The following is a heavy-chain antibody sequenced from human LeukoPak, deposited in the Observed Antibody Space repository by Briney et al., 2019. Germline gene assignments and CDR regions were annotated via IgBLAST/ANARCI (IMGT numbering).Heavy chain of an antibody. V-gene: IGHV1-3*01. Sequence: ASVKVSCKASGYTFTSYAMHWVRQAPGQRLEWMGWINAGNGNTKYSQKFQGRVTMTTDASTSTACMELRSLRSDDTAVYYCARRYSSGWYGYTVDYWGQGTLVTVSS. CDR2: INAGNGNT. CDR3: ARRYSSGWYGYTVDY. D-gene: IGHD6-19*01. CDR1: GYTFTSYA. J-gene: IGHJ4*02.